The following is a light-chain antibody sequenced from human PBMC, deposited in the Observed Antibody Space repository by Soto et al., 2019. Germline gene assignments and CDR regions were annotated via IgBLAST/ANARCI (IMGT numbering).Light chain of an antibody. CDR1: QYITIH. Sequence: EIVLTQSPATLSLSPGERATLSCRASQYITIHLAWYQQKPGQAPRLLIYDASNRATGIPARFSGSGSGTDFTLTISSLEPEDFAVYYCQQRSNWPRTFGQGTKVDIK. V-gene: IGKV3-11*01. CDR2: DAS. CDR3: QQRSNWPRT. J-gene: IGKJ1*01.